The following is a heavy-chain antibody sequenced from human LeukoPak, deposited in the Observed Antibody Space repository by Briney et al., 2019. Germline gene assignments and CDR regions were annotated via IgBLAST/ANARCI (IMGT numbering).Heavy chain of an antibody. CDR2: INPNSGGT. Sequence: ASVKVSCKASGYTFTGYYMHWVRQAPGQGLEWMGWINPNSGGTNYAQKFQGRVTMTRDTSTSTVYMELSSLRSEDTAVYYCARDGHLGYCSSTSCPYYYYYYMDVWGKGTTVTVSS. J-gene: IGHJ6*03. D-gene: IGHD2-2*01. CDR1: GYTFTGYY. V-gene: IGHV1-2*02. CDR3: ARDGHLGYCSSTSCPYYYYYYMDV.